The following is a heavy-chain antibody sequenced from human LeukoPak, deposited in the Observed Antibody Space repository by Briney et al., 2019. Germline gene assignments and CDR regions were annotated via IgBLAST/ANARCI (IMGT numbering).Heavy chain of an antibody. CDR1: GFSFSSYW. D-gene: IGHD3-3*01. Sequence: GGSLRLSCAASGFSFSSYWTHWVRQAPGKGLVWVSRIKSDGSITSYADSVKGRFTISRDNAKNSLYLQMNSLRAEDTAVYYCARDYYDFWSGYSRDYFDYWGQGTLVTVSS. CDR3: ARDYYDFWSGYSRDYFDY. J-gene: IGHJ4*02. CDR2: IKSDGSIT. V-gene: IGHV3-74*01.